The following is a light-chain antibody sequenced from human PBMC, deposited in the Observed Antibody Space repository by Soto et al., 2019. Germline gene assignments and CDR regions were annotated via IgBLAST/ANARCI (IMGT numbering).Light chain of an antibody. CDR2: GNS. J-gene: IGLJ1*01. V-gene: IGLV1-40*01. CDR3: QSYDISLSARV. CDR1: SSNFGTGYD. Sequence: QSVLTQPPSVSGAPGQRVTISCTGSSSNFGTGYDVHWYQQLPGTAPKLLIYGNSNRPSGVPDRFSGSKSGTSASLAITGLQAEDEADYYCQSYDISLSARVFGAGTKVTVL.